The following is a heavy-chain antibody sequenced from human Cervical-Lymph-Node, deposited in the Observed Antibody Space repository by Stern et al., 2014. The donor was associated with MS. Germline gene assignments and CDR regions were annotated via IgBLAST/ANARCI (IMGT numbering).Heavy chain of an antibody. D-gene: IGHD2-2*01. CDR2: ITVSGFYT. J-gene: IGHJ6*02. CDR1: GFTFSTSA. Sequence: EVQLVESGGGLVQPGGSLRLSCAASGFTFSTSAFSWVRQAPGQGLEWVSGITVSGFYTYYAVSVKGRFTISRDNSKSMLYLEMQSLRAEDTAVYHCAKDLGRGVVVVPLYGLDVWGQGTTVTVSS. CDR3: AKDLGRGVVVVPLYGLDV. V-gene: IGHV3-23*04.